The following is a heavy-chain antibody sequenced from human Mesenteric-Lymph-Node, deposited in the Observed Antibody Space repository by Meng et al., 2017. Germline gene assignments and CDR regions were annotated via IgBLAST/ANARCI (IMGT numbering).Heavy chain of an antibody. CDR1: GFTFSSYG. D-gene: IGHD4-17*01. Sequence: ESRKISGAASGFTFSSYGMNWVRQAPGKGPEWVSSISSSSSYIYYADSVKGRFTISRDNAKNSLYLQMNSLRAEDTAVYYCARDHPFTTVTTFEDYWGQGTLVTVSS. CDR2: ISSSSSYI. J-gene: IGHJ4*02. V-gene: IGHV3-21*01. CDR3: ARDHPFTTVTTFEDY.